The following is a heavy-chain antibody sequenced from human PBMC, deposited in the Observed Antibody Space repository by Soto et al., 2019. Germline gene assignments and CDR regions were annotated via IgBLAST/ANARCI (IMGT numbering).Heavy chain of an antibody. D-gene: IGHD6-13*01. V-gene: IGHV3-30*18. Sequence: QVQLVESGGGVVQPGRSLRISCAASGFTFSSYGMHWVRQAPGKGLEWVAVISYDGSNKYYADSVKGRFTISRDNSKNTLYLQMNSLRAEDTAVYYCAKERGSSSWYDYWGQGTLVTVSS. CDR2: ISYDGSNK. CDR1: GFTFSSYG. CDR3: AKERGSSSWYDY. J-gene: IGHJ4*02.